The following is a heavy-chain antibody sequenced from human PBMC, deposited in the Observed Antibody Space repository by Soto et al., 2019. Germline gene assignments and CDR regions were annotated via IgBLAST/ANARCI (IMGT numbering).Heavy chain of an antibody. D-gene: IGHD6-6*01. Sequence: PGGSLRLSCAVSGFTFSTYAMHWVRQAPGKGLEWVAVISYDGSNTYYADSVRGRFTISRDNSKNTLYLQMNSLRAEDTAVYYCARDCESIAARWHWFDPWGQGTLVTVSS. CDR1: GFTFSTYA. CDR2: ISYDGSNT. CDR3: ARDCESIAARWHWFDP. V-gene: IGHV3-30-3*01. J-gene: IGHJ5*02.